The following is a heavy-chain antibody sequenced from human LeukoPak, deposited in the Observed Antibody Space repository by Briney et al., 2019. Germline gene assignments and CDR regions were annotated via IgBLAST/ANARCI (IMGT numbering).Heavy chain of an antibody. Sequence: GSLRLSCAASGFTFSSYAMSWIRQPPGKGLEWIGEINHSGSTNYNPSLKSRVTISVDTSKNHFSLKLSSVTAADTAVVKGPDYWGQGTLVTVSS. CDR3: PDY. CDR1: GFTFSSYA. CDR2: INHSGST. J-gene: IGHJ4*02. V-gene: IGHV4-34*08.